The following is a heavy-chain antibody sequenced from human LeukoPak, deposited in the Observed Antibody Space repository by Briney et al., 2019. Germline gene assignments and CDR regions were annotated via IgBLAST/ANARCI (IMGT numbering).Heavy chain of an antibody. J-gene: IGHJ5*02. Sequence: SETLSLTCTVSGGSISSGGYYWSWIRQHPGKGLEWIGYIYYSGSTYYNPSLKSRVTISVGTSKNQFSLKLSSVTAADTAVYYCARNTGSSWYWFDPWGQGTLVTVSS. D-gene: IGHD6-13*01. CDR1: GGSISSGGYY. CDR3: ARNTGSSWYWFDP. CDR2: IYYSGST. V-gene: IGHV4-31*03.